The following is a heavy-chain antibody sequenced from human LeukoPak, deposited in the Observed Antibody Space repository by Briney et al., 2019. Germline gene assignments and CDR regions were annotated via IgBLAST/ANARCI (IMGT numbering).Heavy chain of an antibody. J-gene: IGHJ4*02. Sequence: SETLSLTCTASGGSISSYYWSWIRQPPGKGLEWIWRIYTSGSTTYNPSLKSRVTMSVDTSKNQFSLKLSSVTAADTAVYYCAATGPYYYDSSGNGAHFDYWGQGTLVTVSS. CDR1: GGSISSYY. V-gene: IGHV4-4*07. CDR3: AATGPYYYDSSGNGAHFDY. CDR2: IYTSGST. D-gene: IGHD3-22*01.